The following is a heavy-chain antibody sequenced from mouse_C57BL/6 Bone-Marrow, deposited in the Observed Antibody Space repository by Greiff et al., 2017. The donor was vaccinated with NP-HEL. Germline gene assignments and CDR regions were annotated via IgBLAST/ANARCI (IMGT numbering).Heavy chain of an antibody. J-gene: IGHJ2*01. V-gene: IGHV3-6*01. CDR2: ISYDGSN. D-gene: IGHD4-1*01. CDR3: ARDLRLGRYFDY. Sequence: ESGPGLVKPSQSLSLTCSVTGYSITSGYYWNWIRQFPGNKLEWMGYISYDGSNNYNPSLKNRISITRDTSENQFFLKLNSVTTEDTATYYCARDLRLGRYFDYWGQGTTLTVSS. CDR1: GYSITSGYY.